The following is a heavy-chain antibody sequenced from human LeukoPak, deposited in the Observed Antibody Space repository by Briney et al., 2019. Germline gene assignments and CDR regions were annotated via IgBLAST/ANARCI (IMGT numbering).Heavy chain of an antibody. Sequence: SVRVSCKASGGTFSSYAISWVRQAPGQGLEWMGGIIPIFGTANYAQKFQGRVTITADKSTSTAYMELSSLRSEDTAVYYCARRGLEDSSSWYDAFDIWGQGTMVTVSS. CDR2: IIPIFGTA. D-gene: IGHD6-13*01. J-gene: IGHJ3*02. V-gene: IGHV1-69*06. CDR3: ARRGLEDSSSWYDAFDI. CDR1: GGTFSSYA.